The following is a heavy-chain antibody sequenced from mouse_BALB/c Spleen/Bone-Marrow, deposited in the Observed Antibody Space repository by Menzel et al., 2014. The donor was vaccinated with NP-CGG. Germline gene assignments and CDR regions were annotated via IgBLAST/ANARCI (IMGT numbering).Heavy chain of an antibody. CDR1: GYTFSSYW. J-gene: IGHJ3*01. V-gene: IGHV1-9*01. CDR2: ILPGSGST. Sequence: GASVKISCKATGYTFSSYWIEWVKQRPGHGLEWIGEILPGSGSTNYNEEFKGKATFTADTSSNTAYMQLSSLTSEDSAVYYCARERGYWGQGTLVTVSA. CDR3: ARERGY.